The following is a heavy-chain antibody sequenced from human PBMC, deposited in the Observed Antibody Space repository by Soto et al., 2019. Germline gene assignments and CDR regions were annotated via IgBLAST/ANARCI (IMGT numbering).Heavy chain of an antibody. V-gene: IGHV5-51*01. CDR2: IYPGDSDT. J-gene: IGHJ6*02. Sequence: GESLKMSCQGSGYSFACYWIGWVRQMPGKDLEWMGIIYPGDSDTRYSPSFQGQVTISADKSLRTAYLQWTSLKASDTALYYCARTRSFTLGFYYDGMDVWGQGTTVTLSS. D-gene: IGHD6-6*01. CDR3: ARTRSFTLGFYYDGMDV. CDR1: GYSFACYW.